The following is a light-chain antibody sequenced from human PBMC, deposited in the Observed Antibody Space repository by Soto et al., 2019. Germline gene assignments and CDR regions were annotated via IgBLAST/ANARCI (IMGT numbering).Light chain of an antibody. J-gene: IGKJ4*01. CDR3: QQYNNWPPLT. Sequence: ETVMTQPPVTLSVSPGERATLSCRASQSVSSNLAWYQQKPGQAPRLLIYGASARATGIPAGFSGSGSGTEFTLTITSLQSEDFALYFCQQYNNWPPLTFGGGTKVDIK. V-gene: IGKV3-15*01. CDR2: GAS. CDR1: QSVSSN.